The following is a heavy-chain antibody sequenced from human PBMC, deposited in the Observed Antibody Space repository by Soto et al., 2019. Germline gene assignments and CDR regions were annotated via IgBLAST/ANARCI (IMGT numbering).Heavy chain of an antibody. CDR3: ARGGGFLGY. CDR1: GGSISSGGYS. CDR2: ISHTGST. Sequence: SETLSLTCAVSGGSISSGGYSWSWIRQPPGKGLEWVGYISHTGSTYYNPSLKSRVTISVDRSKNQFSLKLSSVTAADTAVYYCARGGGFLGYWGQGTLVTVSS. J-gene: IGHJ4*02. V-gene: IGHV4-30-2*01. D-gene: IGHD3-10*01.